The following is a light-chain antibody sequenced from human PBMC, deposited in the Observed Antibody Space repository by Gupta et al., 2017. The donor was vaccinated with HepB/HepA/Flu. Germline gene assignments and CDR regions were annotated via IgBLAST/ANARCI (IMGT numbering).Light chain of an antibody. V-gene: IGLV2-14*01. Sequence: QSALTQPASVSGSPGQSITISCTGTSSDVGGYNYVSWYQQHPGQAPKLIIYDVSNRPSGVSNRFSGSKSGNTASLTISGLQAEEEADYYCHSYTTSTTPGVFGGGTKLTVL. J-gene: IGLJ3*02. CDR3: HSYTTSTTPGV. CDR1: SSDVGGYNY. CDR2: DVS.